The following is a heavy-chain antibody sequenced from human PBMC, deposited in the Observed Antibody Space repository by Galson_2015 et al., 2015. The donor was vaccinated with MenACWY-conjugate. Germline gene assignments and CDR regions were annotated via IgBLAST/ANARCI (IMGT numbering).Heavy chain of an antibody. Sequence: SLRLSCAASGSTFSSYEMNWVRQAPGKGLEWVSYISNSGSTIYYADSVKGRFTISRDNAKNSLYLQMNSLRAEDTAVYYCAREGAARPFDYWGQGTLVTVSS. CDR3: AREGAARPFDY. D-gene: IGHD6-6*01. CDR2: ISNSGSTI. V-gene: IGHV3-48*03. CDR1: GSTFSSYE. J-gene: IGHJ4*02.